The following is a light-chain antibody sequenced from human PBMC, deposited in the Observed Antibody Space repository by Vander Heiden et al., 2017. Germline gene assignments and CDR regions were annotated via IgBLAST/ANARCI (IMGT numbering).Light chain of an antibody. CDR2: GKN. Sequence: SDLTQDPAVSVDLGQTVRITCQGDSLRSYYATWYQQKPGQAPVLVIYGKNNRPSGIPDRFSGSSSGNTASLTITGAQAEDEADYYCNSRDSSGYRVVFGGGTKLTVL. V-gene: IGLV3-19*01. CDR1: SLRSYY. CDR3: NSRDSSGYRVV. J-gene: IGLJ2*01.